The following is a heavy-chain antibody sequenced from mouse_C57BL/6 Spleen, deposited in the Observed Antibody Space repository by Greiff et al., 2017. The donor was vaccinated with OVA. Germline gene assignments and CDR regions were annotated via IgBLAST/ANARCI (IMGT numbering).Heavy chain of an antibody. D-gene: IGHD2-4*01. CDR3: ARKNYDYWYFDV. CDR1: GYTFTSYW. V-gene: IGHV1-52*01. J-gene: IGHJ1*03. Sequence: QVQLQQPGAELVRPGSSVKLSCKASGYTFTSYWMHWVKQRPIQGLEWIGNIDPSDSETHYNQKFTDKATLTVDKSSSTAYMQLSSLTSEDSAVYYCARKNYDYWYFDVWGTGTTVTVSS. CDR2: IDPSDSET.